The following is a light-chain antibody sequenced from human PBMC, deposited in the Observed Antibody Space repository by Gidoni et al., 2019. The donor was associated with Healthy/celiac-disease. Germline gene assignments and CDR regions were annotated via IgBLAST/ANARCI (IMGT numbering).Light chain of an antibody. CDR3: QQSYNTPFT. J-gene: IGKJ3*01. Sequence: DIQMTQSPASLSASVGDRVTITCRASQGISIYLNWFQHKPGKAPNLLIYAASSLQSGVPSRFSGSGSGTDFTLTISSLQPEDFATYYCQQSYNTPFTFGPGTKVDIK. CDR1: QGISIY. CDR2: AAS. V-gene: IGKV1-39*01.